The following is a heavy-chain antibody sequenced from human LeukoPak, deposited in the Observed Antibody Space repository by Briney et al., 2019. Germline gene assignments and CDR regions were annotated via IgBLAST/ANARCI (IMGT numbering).Heavy chain of an antibody. V-gene: IGHV4-34*01. Sequence: SETLSLTCAVYGGSFSGYYWSWIRQPPGKGLEWIGEINHSGSTNYNPSLKSRVTISVDTSKNQFSLKLSSVTAADTAVYYCARVGADGSGFLFDYWGQGALVTVSS. J-gene: IGHJ4*02. CDR2: INHSGST. D-gene: IGHD3-10*01. CDR1: GGSFSGYY. CDR3: ARVGADGSGFLFDY.